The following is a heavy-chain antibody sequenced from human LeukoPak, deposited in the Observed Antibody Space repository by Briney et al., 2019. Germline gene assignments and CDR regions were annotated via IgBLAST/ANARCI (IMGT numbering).Heavy chain of an antibody. V-gene: IGHV1-8*01. CDR1: GYTFTSYD. Sequence: GASVKVSCKASGYTFTSYDINWVRQATGQGLEWMGWMSPNSGNTGYAQKFQGRVTMTRNTSISTAYMELSSLRSEDTAVYNCASRGGYRSYYYYMDVWGKGTTVTVSS. CDR3: ASRGGYRSYYYYMDV. J-gene: IGHJ6*03. CDR2: MSPNSGNT. D-gene: IGHD3-22*01.